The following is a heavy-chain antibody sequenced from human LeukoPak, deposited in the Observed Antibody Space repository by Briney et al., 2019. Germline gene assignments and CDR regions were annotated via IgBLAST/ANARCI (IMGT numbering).Heavy chain of an antibody. J-gene: IGHJ4*02. CDR1: GGTFSSYA. V-gene: IGHV1-69*01. CDR2: IIPIFGTA. D-gene: IGHD6-13*01. CDR3: ARVVRRALGYYFDY. Sequence: GASVKVPCKASGGTFSSYAISWVRQAPGQGLEWMGGIIPIFGTANYAQKFQGRVTITADESTSTAYMELSSLRSEDTAVYYCARVVRRALGYYFDYWGQGTLVTVSS.